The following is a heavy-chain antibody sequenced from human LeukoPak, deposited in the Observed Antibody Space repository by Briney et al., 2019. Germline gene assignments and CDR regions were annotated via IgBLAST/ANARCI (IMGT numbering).Heavy chain of an antibody. CDR3: AKLVYCSYNCFRPHDY. D-gene: IGHD2-15*01. V-gene: IGHV3-23*01. J-gene: IGHJ4*02. CDR2: IRGSGGST. CDR1: GSTFSSYA. Sequence: PGGSLTLSCPASGSTFSSYAMRWVRQAPGKGLEWVSAIRGSGGSTYCADSVKGRFTISRDNSKSTVYLQMNSLRAEDAATYYCAKLVYCSYNCFRPHDYRGQAAMVTVPS.